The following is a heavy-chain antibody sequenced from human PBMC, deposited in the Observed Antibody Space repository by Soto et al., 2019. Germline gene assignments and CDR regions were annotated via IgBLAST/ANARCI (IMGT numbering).Heavy chain of an antibody. CDR3: AKNDEGVFRFLEWFLDS. J-gene: IGHJ4*02. V-gene: IGHV3-23*01. D-gene: IGHD3-3*01. Sequence: GGSLRLSCAASGFTFSSYAMSWVRQAPGKGLEWVSGVLGGTGGTYYADSVKGRFTISRDNSKNTLYLQMNSLRAEDTAVYYCAKNDEGVFRFLEWFLDSWGQGTLVTVSS. CDR1: GFTFSSYA. CDR2: VLGGTGGT.